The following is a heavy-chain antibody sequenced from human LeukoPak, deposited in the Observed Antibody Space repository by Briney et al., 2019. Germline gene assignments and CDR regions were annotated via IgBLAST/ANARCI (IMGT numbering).Heavy chain of an antibody. J-gene: IGHJ4*02. D-gene: IGHD2-8*01. CDR1: GFMFSDYF. CDR2: ISSNSKYT. V-gene: IGHV3-11*05. Sequence: GGSLRLSCAASGFMFSDYFMSWIRQAPGKELEWISYISSNSKYTNYEDSVKGRFTISRDNAKKSLYLQMNSLRAEDTAVYYCARDNGNKYYFDYWGQGTLVTVSS. CDR3: ARDNGNKYYFDY.